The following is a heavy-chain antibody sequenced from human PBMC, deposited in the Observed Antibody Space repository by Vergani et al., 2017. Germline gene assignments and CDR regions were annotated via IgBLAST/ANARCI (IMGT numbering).Heavy chain of an antibody. D-gene: IGHD3-10*01. V-gene: IGHV3-30*02. CDR1: GLTFSTCG. J-gene: IGHJ5*02. CDR3: ARGNYYGSGTYVDP. CDR2: IRFDGSNK. Sequence: QVQLVESGGGVVQPGGSLRLSCAASGLTFSTCGMHWVRQAPGKGLEWVAFIRFDGSNKYYGDSVNGRFIISRDNSKNTVDLRMNSLRTDDTAIYYCARGNYYGSGTYVDPWGQGTLVTVSS.